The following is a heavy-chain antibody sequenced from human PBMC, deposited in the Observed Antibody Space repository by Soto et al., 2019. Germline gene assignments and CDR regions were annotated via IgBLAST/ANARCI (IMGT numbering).Heavy chain of an antibody. CDR1: GFTFSSYA. CDR3: AKDFPTTRYEYGMDV. J-gene: IGHJ6*02. CDR2: ISGSGGST. D-gene: IGHD1-20*01. V-gene: IGHV3-23*01. Sequence: VSLRLSCAASGFTFSSYAMSWVRRAPGKGLEWVSAISGSGGSTYYADSVKGRFTISRDNSKNTLYLQMNSLRAEDTAVYYCAKDFPTTRYEYGMDVWGQGTTVTVSS.